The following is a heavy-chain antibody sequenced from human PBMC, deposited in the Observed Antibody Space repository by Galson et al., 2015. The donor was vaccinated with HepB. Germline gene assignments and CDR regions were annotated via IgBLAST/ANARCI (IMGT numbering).Heavy chain of an antibody. CDR3: ARVAVAGFDY. CDR1: GFTFSNYW. Sequence: SLRLSCAASGFTFSNYWMSWVRQAPGKGLEWVANIKHDGSEKYYVDSVKGRFTISRDNAKNSLYLQMNSLRTEDTAVYYCARVAVAGFDYWGQGTLVTVSS. J-gene: IGHJ4*02. D-gene: IGHD6-19*01. CDR2: IKHDGSEK. V-gene: IGHV3-7*01.